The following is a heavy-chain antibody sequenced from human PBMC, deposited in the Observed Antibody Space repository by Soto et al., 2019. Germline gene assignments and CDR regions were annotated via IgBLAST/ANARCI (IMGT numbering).Heavy chain of an antibody. CDR2: IIPIFGTA. CDR3: ARGTVVIYYQFDY. Sequence: AASVKVSCKASGGTFSSYAISWVRQAPGQGLEWMGGIIPIFGTANYAQKFQGRVTITADESTSTAYMELSSLRSEDTAVYYCARGTVVIYYQFDYWGQGTLVTVSS. CDR1: GGTFSSYA. V-gene: IGHV1-69*13. J-gene: IGHJ4*02. D-gene: IGHD3-22*01.